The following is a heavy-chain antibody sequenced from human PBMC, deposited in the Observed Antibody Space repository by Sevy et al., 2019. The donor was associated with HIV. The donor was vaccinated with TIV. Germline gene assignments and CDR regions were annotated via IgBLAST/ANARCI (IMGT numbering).Heavy chain of an antibody. V-gene: IGHV4-39*01. CDR1: GGSINRSSYY. Sequence: SETLSLTCTVSGGSINRSSYYWGWIREPPGKGLEWIASIHSGGNAYYNPSLKSRVTVSVDTSKNQVSLKRTSVTAADTAVYYCARQGGSCKSGPCYTFFDFWGQGTLVTVSS. D-gene: IGHD2-8*02. J-gene: IGHJ4*02. CDR3: ARQGGSCKSGPCYTFFDF. CDR2: IHSGGNA.